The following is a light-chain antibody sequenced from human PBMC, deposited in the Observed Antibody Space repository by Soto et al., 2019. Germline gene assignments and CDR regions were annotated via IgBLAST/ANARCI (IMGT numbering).Light chain of an antibody. CDR2: DTT. V-gene: IGLV7-46*01. Sequence: QAVVTQGPSLTVSPEGTVTLTCGSSTGAVTNGHYPYWFQQKPGQAPRTLIYDTTNRHSWTPARFSGSLLGGKAALTLSGAQPEDEAEYYCLLSYNGPYVFGTGTKVTVL. CDR1: TGAVTNGHY. J-gene: IGLJ1*01. CDR3: LLSYNGPYV.